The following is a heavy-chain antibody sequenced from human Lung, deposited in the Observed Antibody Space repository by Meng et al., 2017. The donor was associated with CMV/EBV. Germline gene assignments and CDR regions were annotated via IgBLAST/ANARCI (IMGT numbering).Heavy chain of an antibody. D-gene: IGHD2-21*02. V-gene: IGHV1-24*01. CDR3: VTDDLCSGGDCSVGY. Sequence: ASVKVSCKVSGYSLIELSMQWVRQAPGKGLEWMGGFDPEDGETIYAQQFQGRVTLTEDTSTNTAYMELRSLKSADTAVYYCVTDDLCSGGDCSVGYWGQGVLVXVSS. CDR2: FDPEDGET. CDR1: GYSLIELS. J-gene: IGHJ4*02.